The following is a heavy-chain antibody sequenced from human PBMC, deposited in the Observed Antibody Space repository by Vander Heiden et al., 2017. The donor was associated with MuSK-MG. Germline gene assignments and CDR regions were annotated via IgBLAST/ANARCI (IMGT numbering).Heavy chain of an antibody. CDR1: GYTFTGYF. J-gene: IGHJ4*02. CDR2: INPNSGGT. D-gene: IGHD2-2*01. CDR3: ARRLGYCSSTSCYLSYYFDY. Sequence: QVQLVQSGAAVQKPGASVKVSCKASGYTFTGYFMHWVRPAPGQGLEWMGWINPNSGGTNYAQKFQGRVTMTRDTAISTAYMELSRLRSDDTAVYYCARRLGYCSSTSCYLSYYFDYWGQGTLVTVSS. V-gene: IGHV1-2*02.